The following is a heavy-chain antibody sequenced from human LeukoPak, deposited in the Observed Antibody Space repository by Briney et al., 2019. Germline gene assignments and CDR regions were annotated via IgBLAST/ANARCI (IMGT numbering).Heavy chain of an antibody. Sequence: GGSLRLSCVASGFTFSTYWMTWVRQAPGKVLEWVANIIDDGSEKNYVDSVKGRFTISRDNAKNSLFLQMNSLRAEDTAVYYCARDISPYFSDSGTYYDALDIWGQGTMVTVSS. D-gene: IGHD3-10*01. CDR1: GFTFSTYW. CDR2: IIDDGSEK. J-gene: IGHJ3*02. V-gene: IGHV3-7*01. CDR3: ARDISPYFSDSGTYYDALDI.